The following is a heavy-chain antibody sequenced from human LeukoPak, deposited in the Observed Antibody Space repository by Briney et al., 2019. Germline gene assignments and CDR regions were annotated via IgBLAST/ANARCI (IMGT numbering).Heavy chain of an antibody. J-gene: IGHJ4*02. Sequence: GGSLRLSCAASGFTFSTFWMHWVCQAPGKGLVWVSCINSDGSSTSYADSVKGRFTISRDNAKNTLYLQMNSLRAEDTAVYYCARDPPEWELPQDYWGRGTLVAVSS. CDR1: GFTFSTFW. CDR2: INSDGSST. D-gene: IGHD1-26*01. CDR3: ARDPPEWELPQDY. V-gene: IGHV3-74*01.